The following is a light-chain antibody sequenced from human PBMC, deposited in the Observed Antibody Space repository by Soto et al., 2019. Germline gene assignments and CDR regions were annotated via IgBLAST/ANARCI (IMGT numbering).Light chain of an antibody. J-gene: IGKJ4*01. CDR3: QQRANWPLP. Sequence: DIGWSQSLGSVSCTPREWATLSCGASQSVRGNYLAWYQQKPGQAPRLLIYGASSRATGIPARFSGSGSGTDFTLTISSLEPEDFAVYYCQQRANWPLPCGGGTKVDIK. CDR2: GAS. V-gene: IGKV3D-20*02. CDR1: QSVRGNY.